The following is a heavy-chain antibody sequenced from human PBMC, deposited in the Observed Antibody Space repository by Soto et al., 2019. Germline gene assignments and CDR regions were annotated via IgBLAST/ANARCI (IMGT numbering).Heavy chain of an antibody. CDR3: ARGGDGYNHLGWFDP. CDR1: GGTFSSYA. CDR2: IIPIFGTA. J-gene: IGHJ5*02. Sequence: QVQLVQSGAEVKKPGSSVKVSCKASGGTFSSYAISWVRQAPGQGREWMGGIIPIFGTANYAQKYQGRVTITAEESTSTAYMELSNLRFEDPAVDYCARGGDGYNHLGWFDPWGQGTLVTVSS. V-gene: IGHV1-69*01. D-gene: IGHD5-12*01.